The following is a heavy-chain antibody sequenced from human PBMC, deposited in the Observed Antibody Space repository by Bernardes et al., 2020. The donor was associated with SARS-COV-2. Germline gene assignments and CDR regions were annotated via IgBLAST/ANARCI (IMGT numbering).Heavy chain of an antibody. Sequence: GGSLSLSCAASGFTFSRYAMNWVRPAPGKGLEWVSAISGSGDSTYYADSVKGRFTMSRDTSKNTLYLQMNSLRAEDTAIYYCAKEYQMATAAYSYYYGMDVWGQGTTVTVSS. CDR3: AKEYQMATAAYSYYYGMDV. V-gene: IGHV3-23*01. D-gene: IGHD5-18*01. CDR1: GFTFSRYA. J-gene: IGHJ6*02. CDR2: ISGSGDST.